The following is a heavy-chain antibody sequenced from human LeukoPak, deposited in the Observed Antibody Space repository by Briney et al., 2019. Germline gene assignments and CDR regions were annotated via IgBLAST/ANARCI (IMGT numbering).Heavy chain of an antibody. CDR3: ARVLVAGTGWFDY. J-gene: IGHJ4*02. CDR2: INSDGSST. V-gene: IGHV3-74*01. Sequence: GGSLRLSCAASGFTFSSNWMHWVRQGPGKGLVWVSRINSDGSSTRYADSVKGRFTISRDNAKNTPYLQMNSLRAEDTAVYYCARVLVAGTGWFDYWGQGTLVSVSS. CDR1: GFTFSSNW. D-gene: IGHD1-7*01.